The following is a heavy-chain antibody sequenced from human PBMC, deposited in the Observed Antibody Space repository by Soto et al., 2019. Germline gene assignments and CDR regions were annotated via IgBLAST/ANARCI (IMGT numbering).Heavy chain of an antibody. D-gene: IGHD4-17*01. V-gene: IGHV4-59*01. J-gene: IGHJ4*02. CDR1: GGSISSYY. CDR2: IYYSGST. CDR3: ARDPPYGDYEYYFDY. Sequence: SETLSLTCTVSGGSISSYYWSWIRQPPGKGLEWIGYIYYSGSTNYNPSLKSRVTISVDTSKNQFSLKLSSVTAADTAVYYCARDPPYGDYEYYFDYWGQGTLVTVSS.